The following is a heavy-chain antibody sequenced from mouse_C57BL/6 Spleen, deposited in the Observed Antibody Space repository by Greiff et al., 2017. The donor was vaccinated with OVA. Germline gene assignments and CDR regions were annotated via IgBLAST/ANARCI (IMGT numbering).Heavy chain of an antibody. CDR2: IDPSDSET. Sequence: VQLQQPGAELVRPGSSVKLSCKASGYTFTSYWMHWVKQRPIQGLEWIGNIDPSDSETHYNQKFKDKATLTVDKSSSTAYIQLSSLTSEDSAVYYCARRYSNYDYAMDYWGQGTSVTVSS. D-gene: IGHD2-5*01. V-gene: IGHV1-52*01. CDR3: ARRYSNYDYAMDY. J-gene: IGHJ4*01. CDR1: GYTFTSYW.